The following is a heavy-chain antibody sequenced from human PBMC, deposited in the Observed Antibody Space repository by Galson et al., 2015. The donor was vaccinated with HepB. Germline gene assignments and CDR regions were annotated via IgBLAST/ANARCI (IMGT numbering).Heavy chain of an antibody. V-gene: IGHV3-30-3*01. J-gene: IGHJ6*02. CDR3: AIDGVGSYGFSGYYFYGMDV. CDR1: GFTFSHFA. CDR2: ASFDGDDK. Sequence: SLRLSCAASGFTFSHFAIHWVRQAPGKRLEWVALASFDGDDKYYADFVKGRFTISRDNSRNTLHLQMNSLRPEDTAVYYCAIDGVGSYGFSGYYFYGMDVWGQGTAVTVSS. D-gene: IGHD3/OR15-3a*01.